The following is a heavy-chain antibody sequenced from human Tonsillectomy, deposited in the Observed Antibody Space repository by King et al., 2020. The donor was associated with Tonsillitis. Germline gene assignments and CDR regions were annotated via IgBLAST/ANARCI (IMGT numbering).Heavy chain of an antibody. D-gene: IGHD1-26*01. V-gene: IGHV3-43*01. J-gene: IGHJ4*02. Sequence: DVQLVESGGAVVHPGGSLTISCAASGFTFDDYTMHWVRQIPGKGLQWVSLISWNGETTFHADSVRGRFTISRDNTKNSLFLQMNSLEIEDTALYYCVKGEALGHWGQGTLVTVSS. CDR1: GFTFDDYT. CDR2: ISWNGETT. CDR3: VKGEALGH.